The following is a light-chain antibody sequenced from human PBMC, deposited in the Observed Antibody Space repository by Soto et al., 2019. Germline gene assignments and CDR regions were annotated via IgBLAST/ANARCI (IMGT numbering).Light chain of an antibody. J-gene: IGKJ2*01. CDR3: RRDNSFSPYT. V-gene: IGKV1-12*01. CDR1: QGISSW. CDR2: AAS. Sequence: DIQMTQSPSSVSASVGDRVTITCRASQGISSWLAWYQQKPGKAPKLLIYAASSLQSGVPSRFSGSGSGADYPLTIIRLQLEDFGSYSFRRDNSFSPYTFGHGTKVEIK.